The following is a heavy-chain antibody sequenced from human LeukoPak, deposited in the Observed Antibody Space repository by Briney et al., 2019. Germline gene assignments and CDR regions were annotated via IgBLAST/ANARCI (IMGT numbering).Heavy chain of an antibody. CDR1: GYSFTGYY. V-gene: IGHV1-2*02. Sequence: ASVKLSCKASGYSFTGYYIHWVRQAPGQGLEWMAWINPNGGDTNFAQKVQGRVTMTRDTAISTVYMELSRLRSDDTAVYYCAREVETYSVSLNFDYWGQGTLVTVSS. CDR2: INPNGGDT. CDR3: AREVETYSVSLNFDY. J-gene: IGHJ4*02. D-gene: IGHD1-26*01.